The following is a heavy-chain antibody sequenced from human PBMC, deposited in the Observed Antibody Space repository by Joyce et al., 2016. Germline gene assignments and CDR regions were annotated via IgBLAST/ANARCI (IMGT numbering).Heavy chain of an antibody. CDR2: ISWDGDRI. V-gene: IGHV3-43*01. J-gene: IGHJ4*02. CDR3: AKGGKLVDGFEY. Sequence: EVQLVESGGVVVQPGGSLRLSFAASGFIFDDYTMHWVRQRPGKGLEWVSHISWDGDRIYYADSVKGRFTISRDNSKNSLYLQMSSLRSGDTAFYYCAKGGKLVDGFEYWGQGTLVTVSS. CDR1: GFIFDDYT. D-gene: IGHD1-26*01.